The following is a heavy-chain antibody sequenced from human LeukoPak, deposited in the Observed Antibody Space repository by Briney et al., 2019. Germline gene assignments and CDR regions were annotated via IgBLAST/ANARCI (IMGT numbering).Heavy chain of an antibody. V-gene: IGHV4-61*01. CDR2: IYYTGTT. CDR3: ASPGPDYGDYAYAY. Sequence: PSETLSLTCSVSGGSVTSGTYYWTWIRQSAGKRLEWIAYIYYTGTTNYNPSLKSRVTISLDTSKNQFSLRVSSVTAADTGTYYCASPGPDYGDYAYAYWGQGSLVTVSS. D-gene: IGHD4-17*01. J-gene: IGHJ4*02. CDR1: GGSVTSGTYY.